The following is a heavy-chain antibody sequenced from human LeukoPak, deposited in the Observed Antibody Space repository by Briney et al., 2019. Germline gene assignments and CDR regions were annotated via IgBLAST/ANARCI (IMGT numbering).Heavy chain of an antibody. D-gene: IGHD6-13*01. CDR3: ARDHGPVAAAGSLPFDY. J-gene: IGHJ4*02. CDR1: GGTFSSYA. CDR2: IIPILGIA. Sequence: SVKVSCKASGGTFSSYAISCVRQAPGQGLEWMGRIIPILGIANYAQKFQGRVTITADKSTSTAYMELSSLRSEDTAVYYCARDHGPVAAAGSLPFDYWGQGTLVTVSS. V-gene: IGHV1-69*04.